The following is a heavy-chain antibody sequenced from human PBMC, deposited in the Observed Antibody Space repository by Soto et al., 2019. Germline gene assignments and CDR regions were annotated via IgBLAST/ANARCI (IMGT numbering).Heavy chain of an antibody. CDR3: ARVKAMTTVTHDAFDI. CDR1: GGFISSGGYY. D-gene: IGHD4-17*01. CDR2: IYYSGST. J-gene: IGHJ3*02. V-gene: IGHV4-31*03. Sequence: SETLSLTCTVSGGFISSGGYYWSWIRQHPGKGLEWIGYIYYSGSTYYNPSLKSRVTISVDTSKNQFSLKLSSVTAADTAVYYCARVKAMTTVTHDAFDIWGQGTMVTVSS.